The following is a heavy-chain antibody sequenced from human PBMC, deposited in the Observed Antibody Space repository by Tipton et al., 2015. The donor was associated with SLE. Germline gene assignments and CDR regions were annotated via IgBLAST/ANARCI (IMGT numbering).Heavy chain of an antibody. V-gene: IGHV4-31*03. CDR1: GGSMSSGGYY. D-gene: IGHD6-19*01. CDR2: IYDNGAA. J-gene: IGHJ5*02. Sequence: TLSLTCTVSGGSMSSGGYYWSWIRQHPGKGLEWIGYIYDNGAAYYNPSLKSRVTISVDTSKNQFSLKLISVTAADTAVYYCARDREQWRVRGNSFDPWGQGTLVTVSS. CDR3: ARDREQWRVRGNSFDP.